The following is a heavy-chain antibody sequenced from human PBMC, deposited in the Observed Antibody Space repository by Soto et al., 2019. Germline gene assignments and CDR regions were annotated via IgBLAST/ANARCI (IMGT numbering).Heavy chain of an antibody. V-gene: IGHV6-1*01. CDR1: GDSVSSNSAA. CDR2: TYYRSKWYN. CDR3: AREQTRYSSSWEAVSVTDY. D-gene: IGHD6-13*01. J-gene: IGHJ4*02. Sequence: QSQTLSLPCAISGDSVSSNSAAWNWIRQSPSRGLEWLGRTYYRSKWYNDYAVSVKSRITINPDTSKNQFSLQLNSVTPEDTAVYYCAREQTRYSSSWEAVSVTDYWGQGTLVTVSS.